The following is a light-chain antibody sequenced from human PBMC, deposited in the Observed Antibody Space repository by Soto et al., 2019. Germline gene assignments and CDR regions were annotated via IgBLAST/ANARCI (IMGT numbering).Light chain of an antibody. Sequence: EIVLKQFPAALSVSPGERATLSCWASYTVGTNLAWYQQKPGQAPRLLIYDTSTSATGVPARFSGSGSGTEVTLTISNLQAEDSAVYHCHQYSNTFRTCGQGNKVEFK. J-gene: IGKJ1*01. CDR3: HQYSNTFRT. V-gene: IGKV3-15*01. CDR1: YTVGTN. CDR2: DTS.